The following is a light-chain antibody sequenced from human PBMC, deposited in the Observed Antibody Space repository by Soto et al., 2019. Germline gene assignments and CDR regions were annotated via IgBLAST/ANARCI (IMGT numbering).Light chain of an antibody. CDR3: QQLFSFPPT. V-gene: IGKV1-9*01. CDR1: QGISNY. Sequence: DIQLTQCPSFLSASVGDRVTITCRASQGISNYLAWYQQKPRKAPNLLIYVASSLQSGVPSRFSGSGSGTEFTLTISRLQPEDLATYYCQQLFSFPPTFGQGTRLEIK. CDR2: VAS. J-gene: IGKJ5*01.